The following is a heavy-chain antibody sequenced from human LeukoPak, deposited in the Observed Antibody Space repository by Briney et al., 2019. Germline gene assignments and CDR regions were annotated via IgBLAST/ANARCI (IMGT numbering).Heavy chain of an antibody. V-gene: IGHV1-18*04. CDR1: GYTFIRYG. D-gene: IGHD5-12*01. CDR2: ISAYNGNT. J-gene: IGHJ6*04. Sequence: GGSVKVSCKASGYTFIRYGISWVRQAPGQGLDGMGWISAYNGNTNYAQKVQGRVTMTTDTSTSTAYMEKRSLRSDDTVVYYCAREGYSGYGGYYYYGMDVWGKGTTVTVSS. CDR3: AREGYSGYGGYYYYGMDV.